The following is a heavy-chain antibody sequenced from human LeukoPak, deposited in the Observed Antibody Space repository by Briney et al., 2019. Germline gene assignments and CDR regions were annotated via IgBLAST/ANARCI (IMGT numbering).Heavy chain of an antibody. CDR3: ARGFADQSYDILTGYYNVIPAGFDY. Sequence: PSETLSLTCTVSGCSISSYYWSWIRQPPGKGLEWIGYIYYSGSTNYNPSLKSRVTISVDTSKNQFSLKLSSVTAADTAVYYCARGFADQSYDILTGYYNVIPAGFDYWGQGTLVTVSS. V-gene: IGHV4-59*01. J-gene: IGHJ4*02. CDR2: IYYSGST. D-gene: IGHD3-9*01. CDR1: GCSISSYY.